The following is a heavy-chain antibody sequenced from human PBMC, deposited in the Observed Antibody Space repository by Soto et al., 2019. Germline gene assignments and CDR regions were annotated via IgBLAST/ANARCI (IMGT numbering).Heavy chain of an antibody. J-gene: IGHJ5*02. V-gene: IGHV3-30-3*01. Sequence: GGSLRLSCAASGFTFDDYAMHWVRQAPGKGLEWVAVISYDGSNKYYADSVKGRFTISRDNSKNTLYLQMNSLRAEDTAVYYCARDLAPGYSIGWYLFPNWIDPWGQGTLVTVSS. D-gene: IGHD6-19*01. CDR3: ARDLAPGYSIGWYLFPNWIDP. CDR2: ISYDGSNK. CDR1: GFTFDDYA.